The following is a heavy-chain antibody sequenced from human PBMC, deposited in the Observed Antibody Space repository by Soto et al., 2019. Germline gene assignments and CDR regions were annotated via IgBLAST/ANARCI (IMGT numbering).Heavy chain of an antibody. CDR1: GFTFTSSA. J-gene: IGHJ5*02. D-gene: IGHD3-22*01. CDR3: AIEVTDSSGECDP. Sequence: QMQLVQSGPEVKKPGTSVKVSCKASGFTFTSSAVQWVRQARGQRLEWIGWIVVGSGNTNYAQKFQERVTITRDMSTSTAYMELSSLRSEDTDVYYCAIEVTDSSGECDPWGQGTLVTVSS. V-gene: IGHV1-58*01. CDR2: IVVGSGNT.